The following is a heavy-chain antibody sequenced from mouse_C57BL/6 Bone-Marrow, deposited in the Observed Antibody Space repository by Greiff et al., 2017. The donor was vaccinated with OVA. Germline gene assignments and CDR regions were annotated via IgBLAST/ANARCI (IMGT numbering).Heavy chain of an antibody. V-gene: IGHV1-7*01. CDR1: GYTFTSYW. D-gene: IGHD2-5*01. J-gene: IGHJ1*03. CDR2: INPSSGYT. Sequence: QVQLQQSGAELVKPGASVKLSCKASGYTFTSYWMHWVKQRPGQGLEWIGYINPSSGYTKYNQKFKDKATLTADKSSSTAYMQLSSLTSEDSAVYYCARYSKGWYFDVWGTGTTVTVSS. CDR3: ARYSKGWYFDV.